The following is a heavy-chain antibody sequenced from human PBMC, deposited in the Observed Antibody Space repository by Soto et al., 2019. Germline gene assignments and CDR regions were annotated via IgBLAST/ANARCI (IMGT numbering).Heavy chain of an antibody. CDR1: GGSISSGGYS. V-gene: IGHV4-30-2*01. CDR2: IYHSGSI. Sequence: SETLSLTCAVSGGSISSGGYSWSWIRQPPGKGLEWIGYIYHSGSIYYNPSLKSRVTISVDTSKNQFSLKLSSVTAADTAVYYCARHIYYYGSVPSNWFDPWGQGTLVTVSS. CDR3: ARHIYYYGSVPSNWFDP. D-gene: IGHD3-10*01. J-gene: IGHJ5*02.